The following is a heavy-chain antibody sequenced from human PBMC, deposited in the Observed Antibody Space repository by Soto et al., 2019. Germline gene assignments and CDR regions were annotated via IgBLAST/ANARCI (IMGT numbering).Heavy chain of an antibody. CDR3: ARGYCNGGSLYPGIY. V-gene: IGHV3-48*02. Sequence: EVHLVESGGGSVQPGGSLRLSCAASGFTFNSYSMHWVRQAPGKGLEWVSYITGSSSAIYYADSVKGRFTISRDNAKNLLSVQMNNLRDEDAFVYYGARGYCNGGSLYPGIYWGQGNVGSVSS. CDR1: GFTFNSYS. J-gene: IGHJ4*02. CDR2: ITGSSSAI. D-gene: IGHD2-15*01.